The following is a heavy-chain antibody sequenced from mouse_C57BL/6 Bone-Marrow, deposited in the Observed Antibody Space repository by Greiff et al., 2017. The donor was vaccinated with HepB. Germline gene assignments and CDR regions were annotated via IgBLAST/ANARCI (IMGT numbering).Heavy chain of an antibody. Sequence: QVHVKQSGAELARPGASVKLSCKASGYTFTSYGISWVKQRTGQGLEWIGEIYPRSGNTYYNEKFKGKATLTADKSSSTAYMELRSLTSEDSAVYFCARSIYYDYDVAYWGQGTLVTVSA. V-gene: IGHV1-81*01. CDR2: IYPRSGNT. D-gene: IGHD2-4*01. J-gene: IGHJ3*01. CDR3: ARSIYYDYDVAY. CDR1: GYTFTSYG.